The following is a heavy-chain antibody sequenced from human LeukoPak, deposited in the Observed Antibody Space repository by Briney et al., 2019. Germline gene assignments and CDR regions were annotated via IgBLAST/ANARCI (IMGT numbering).Heavy chain of an antibody. CDR3: ARDGPIAAAAKLNPLDY. J-gene: IGHJ4*02. V-gene: IGHV3-7*01. CDR2: IKQDGSEK. CDR1: GFTFSSYW. Sequence: GGSLRLSCAASGFTFSSYWMSWVRQAPGKGPEWVANIKQDGSEKYYVDSVKGRFTISRDNAKNSLYLQMNSLRAEDTAVYYCARDGPIAAAAKLNPLDYWGQGTLVTVSS. D-gene: IGHD6-13*01.